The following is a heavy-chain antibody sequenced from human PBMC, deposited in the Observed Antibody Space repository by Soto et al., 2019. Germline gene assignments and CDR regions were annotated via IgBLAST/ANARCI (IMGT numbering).Heavy chain of an antibody. CDR2: INVANGKI. Sequence: QVQLVQSGAGVVKPGASVKVSCKTSGYTFTSYGIHWVRQAPGQGLEWMGWINVANGKIKYTQKLQDRLNFTSDTSANTASMELSGLTFEDTAVYFCARRQFLTVAGLDYWGQGVQVTVSS. D-gene: IGHD3-3*01. CDR1: GYTFTSYG. J-gene: IGHJ4*02. CDR3: ARRQFLTVAGLDY. V-gene: IGHV1-3*01.